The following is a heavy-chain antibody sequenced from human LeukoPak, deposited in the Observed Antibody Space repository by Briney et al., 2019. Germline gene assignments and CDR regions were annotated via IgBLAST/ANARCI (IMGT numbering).Heavy chain of an antibody. Sequence: SETLSLTCTVSGGSISSYYWSWVRQPPGKGLGWLGYIYYSGSTNYNPSLKSRVTISVYTCKNQLSLKRRSVTAADTAVYYCARGPYYYDSSGSFDYWGQGTLVTVSS. CDR3: ARGPYYYDSSGSFDY. CDR1: GGSISSYY. D-gene: IGHD3-22*01. J-gene: IGHJ4*02. CDR2: IYYSGST. V-gene: IGHV4-59*01.